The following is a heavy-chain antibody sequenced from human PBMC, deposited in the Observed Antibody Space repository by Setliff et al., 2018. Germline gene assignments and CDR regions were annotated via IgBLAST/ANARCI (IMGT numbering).Heavy chain of an antibody. V-gene: IGHV3-15*01. CDR1: GFTFSNAW. CDR3: TTDRWFSGTYWYYFDF. D-gene: IGHD1-26*01. Sequence: KPGGSLRLSCAASGFTFSNAWMSWVRQAPGKGLEWVGRIKSKTDGGTTDYAAPVKGRFTISRDDSKNTLYLQMNSLKIEDTAVYYCTTDRWFSGTYWYYFDFWGQGALVTVSS. J-gene: IGHJ4*02. CDR2: IKSKTDGGTT.